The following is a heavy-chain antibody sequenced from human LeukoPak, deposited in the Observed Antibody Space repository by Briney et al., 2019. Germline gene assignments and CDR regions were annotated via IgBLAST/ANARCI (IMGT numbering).Heavy chain of an antibody. CDR2: ISSGSSTI. J-gene: IGHJ4*02. CDR3: ATPLSIGGY. Sequence: RSLRLSCAASGFTFSSYSMSWVRQAPGKGLEWLSYISSGSSTIYYADSVKGRFTISRDNAKNSLYLQMSSLRAEDTAVYYCATPLSIGGYWGQGTLVTVSS. CDR1: GFTFSSYS. V-gene: IGHV3-48*01. D-gene: IGHD3-10*01.